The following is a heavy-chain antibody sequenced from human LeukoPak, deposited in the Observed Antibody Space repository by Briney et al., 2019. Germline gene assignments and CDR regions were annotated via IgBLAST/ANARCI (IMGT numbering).Heavy chain of an antibody. J-gene: IGHJ4*02. CDR1: GITFSTYW. D-gene: IGHD1-7*01. CDR3: ARDIRTTYFDY. V-gene: IGHV3-74*01. Sequence: GGSLILSCAGSGITFSTYWMHWVRQAPGKGLVWVSRINSEGSTISYADSVKGRFTISRDNAKNTLFLQMNSLRAEDTAVYYCARDIRTTYFDYWGQGTLVTVSS. CDR2: INSEGSTI.